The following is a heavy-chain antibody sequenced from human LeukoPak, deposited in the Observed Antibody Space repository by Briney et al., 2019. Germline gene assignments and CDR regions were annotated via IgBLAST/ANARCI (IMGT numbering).Heavy chain of an antibody. CDR1: GGSISSGDYY. J-gene: IGHJ4*02. CDR3: ARGGGRDIVVVPAAISRHYYFDY. V-gene: IGHV4-30-4*08. CDR2: MYYSGST. D-gene: IGHD2-2*02. Sequence: SETLSLTCTVSGGSISSGDYYWSWIRQPPGKGLEWIGYMYYSGSTYYNPSLKSRVTISVDTSKNQFSLKLSSVTAADTAVYYCARGGGRDIVVVPAAISRHYYFDYWGQGTLVTVSS.